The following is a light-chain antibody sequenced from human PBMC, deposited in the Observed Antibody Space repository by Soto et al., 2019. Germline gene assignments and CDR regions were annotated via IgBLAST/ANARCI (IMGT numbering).Light chain of an antibody. J-gene: IGLJ3*02. CDR3: AAWDDSLRGGV. V-gene: IGLV1-44*01. CDR1: NSNIGTYT. Sequence: QSVLTHPPSASGTPGQRGIISFPGSNSNIGTYTVNCYQQLPGTAPKLLIYTDYQRPSGVPYRFSGSKSGTSGPLAISGLQSEEEADDDCAAWDDSLRGGVFGGGTNLTVL. CDR2: TDY.